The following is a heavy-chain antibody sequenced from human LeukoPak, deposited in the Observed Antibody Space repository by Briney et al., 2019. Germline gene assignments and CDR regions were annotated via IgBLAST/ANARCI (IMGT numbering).Heavy chain of an antibody. CDR3: ARGQYYYGSGSGYYYGMDV. CDR2: SIPIFGTA. CDR1: GGTFSSYA. Sequence: SVKVSCKASGGTFSSYAISWVRQAPGQGLEWMGGSIPIFGTANYAQKFQGRVTITADESTSTAYMELSSLRSEDTAVYYCARGQYYYGSGSGYYYGMDVWGKGTTVTVSS. J-gene: IGHJ6*04. D-gene: IGHD3-10*01. V-gene: IGHV1-69*13.